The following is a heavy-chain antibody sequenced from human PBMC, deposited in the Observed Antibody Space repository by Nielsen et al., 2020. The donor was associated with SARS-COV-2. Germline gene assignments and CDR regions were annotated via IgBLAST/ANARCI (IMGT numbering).Heavy chain of an antibody. CDR1: GGTFSSYA. D-gene: IGHD6-19*01. V-gene: IGHV1-69*13. Sequence: SVKVSCKASGGTFSSYAISWVRQAPGQGLEWMGGIIPIFGTANYAQKFQGRVTITADESTSTAYMELSSLRSDDTAVYYCARDSSGSQYYYYGMDVWGQGTTVTVSS. CDR2: IIPIFGTA. J-gene: IGHJ6*02. CDR3: ARDSSGSQYYYYGMDV.